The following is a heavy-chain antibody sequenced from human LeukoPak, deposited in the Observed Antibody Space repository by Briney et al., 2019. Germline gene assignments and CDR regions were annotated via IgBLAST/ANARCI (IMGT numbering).Heavy chain of an antibody. CDR3: ASHTPLGYYYYMDV. J-gene: IGHJ6*03. D-gene: IGHD5-18*01. CDR1: GYPITSYY. Sequence: ASVKVSCKASGYPITSYYMHWVRQAPGQGLEWMGIINPSGGSTSYAQKFQGRVTMTRDMSTSTVYMELSSLRSEDTAVYYCASHTPLGYYYYMDVWGKGTTVTVSS. V-gene: IGHV1-46*01. CDR2: INPSGGST.